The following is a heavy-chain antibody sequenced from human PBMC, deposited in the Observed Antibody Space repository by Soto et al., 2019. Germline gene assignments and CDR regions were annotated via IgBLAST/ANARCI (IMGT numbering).Heavy chain of an antibody. CDR1: GFTFSSYG. D-gene: IGHD3-22*01. CDR2: ISYDGSNK. Sequence: GSLILSCAASGFTFSSYGMHWVRQAPGKGLEWVAVISYDGSNKYYADSVKGRFTISRDNSKNTLYPQMNSLRAEDTAVYYCAKDQDGYFGYWGQGTLVTVSS. V-gene: IGHV3-30*18. J-gene: IGHJ4*02. CDR3: AKDQDGYFGY.